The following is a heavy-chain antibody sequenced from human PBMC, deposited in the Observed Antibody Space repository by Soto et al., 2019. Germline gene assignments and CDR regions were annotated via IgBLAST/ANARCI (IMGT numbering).Heavy chain of an antibody. J-gene: IGHJ4*02. CDR2: ISNSFSDGNT. V-gene: IGHV3-23*01. Sequence: GSLRLSCAASGFSFRNYAMNWVRQAPGKGLEWVSAISNSFSDGNTHYADSVKGRFTISRDNDKNTVFLEMNRLRADDTAVYYCAKVFSPEGRNYFEYWGQGTLVTVSS. CDR1: GFSFRNYA. CDR3: AKVFSPEGRNYFEY.